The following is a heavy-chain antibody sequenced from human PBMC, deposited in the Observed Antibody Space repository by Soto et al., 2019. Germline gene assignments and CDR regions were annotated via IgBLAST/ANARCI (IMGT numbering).Heavy chain of an antibody. CDR2: IYHTGST. CDR1: GDPVSSGAYY. J-gene: IGHJ4*02. D-gene: IGHD7-27*01. V-gene: IGHV4-31*03. Sequence: SETLSLTCSVSGDPVSSGAYYWTWVRQHPVKGLEWIGYIYHTGSTYYNPSLQSRLTMSIDTSKNQFSLHLYSVTAADTAVYFCAAKLGTTHYFDFWGQGSLVTSPQ. CDR3: AAKLGTTHYFDF.